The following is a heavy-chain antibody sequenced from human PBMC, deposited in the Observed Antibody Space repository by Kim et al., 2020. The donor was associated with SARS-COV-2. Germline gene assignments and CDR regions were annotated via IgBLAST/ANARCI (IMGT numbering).Heavy chain of an antibody. J-gene: IGHJ6*02. CDR3: ASSKGGLRPYYYGMDV. D-gene: IGHD5-12*01. Sequence: SETLSLTCTVSGGSISSYYWSWIRQPPGKGLEWIGYIYYSGSTNYNPSLKSRVTISVDTSKNQFSLKLSSVTAADTAVYYCASSKGGLRPYYYGMDVWGQGTTVTVSS. CDR2: IYYSGST. V-gene: IGHV4-59*13. CDR1: GGSISSYY.